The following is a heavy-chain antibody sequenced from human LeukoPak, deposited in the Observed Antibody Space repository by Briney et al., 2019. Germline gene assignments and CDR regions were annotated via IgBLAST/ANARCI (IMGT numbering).Heavy chain of an antibody. D-gene: IGHD3-3*02. CDR3: ARDGNSISFQH. J-gene: IGHJ1*01. CDR1: GFTVSSNY. V-gene: IGHV3-66*01. Sequence: GGSLRLSCAASGFTVSSNYMSWVRQAPGKGLEWVPVIYSGDNTYYADSVKGRFTISRDNSKNTLYLQMNSLRAEDTAVYYCARDGNSISFQHWGQGTLVTVSS. CDR2: IYSGDNT.